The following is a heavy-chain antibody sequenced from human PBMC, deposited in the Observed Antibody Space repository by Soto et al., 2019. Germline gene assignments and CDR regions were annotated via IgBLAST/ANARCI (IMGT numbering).Heavy chain of an antibody. V-gene: IGHV3-53*01. J-gene: IGHJ6*02. CDR1: GFTVGSNY. CDR3: VGQRERFGDFEPTLYGLHV. D-gene: IGHD4-17*01. Sequence: VQLVESGGGLTQPGVSLRLSCAASGFTVGSNYMSWVRQAPGKGLEWVSVIYSEGTPYYADSVKGRFTISRDNAKKSLFLHMSSLRVNDTAVYYCVGQRERFGDFEPTLYGLHVWGQGTTVIVSS. CDR2: IYSEGTP.